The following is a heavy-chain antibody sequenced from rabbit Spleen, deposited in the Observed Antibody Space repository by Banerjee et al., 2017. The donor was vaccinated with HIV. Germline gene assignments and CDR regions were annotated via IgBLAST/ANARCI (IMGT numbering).Heavy chain of an antibody. V-gene: IGHV1S40*01. Sequence: QSLEESGGDLVKPGASLTLTCTASGFSFSGGYWICWVRQAPGKGLEWIACIYVGSSGSTSYANWAKGRFTISKTSSTTVTLQMTSLTVADTATHFCARGMNTDYIDLWGPGTLVTVS. D-gene: IGHD1-1*01. CDR2: IYVGSSGST. CDR3: ARGMNTDYIDL. J-gene: IGHJ4*01. CDR1: GFSFSGGYW.